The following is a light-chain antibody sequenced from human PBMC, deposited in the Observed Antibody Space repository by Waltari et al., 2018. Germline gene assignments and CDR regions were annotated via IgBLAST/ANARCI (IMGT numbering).Light chain of an antibody. Sequence: DIVMTQSPESLAVSLGERATINCRSSQSVFYSSNNKDYLAWYQQKPGQPPKLLIYWASTRESGVPDRFSGSGSGTDFTLTISSLQAEDVAVYYCQQYYISPLTFGGGTKEEIK. CDR3: QQYYISPLT. CDR1: QSVFYSSNNKDY. J-gene: IGKJ4*01. V-gene: IGKV4-1*01. CDR2: WAS.